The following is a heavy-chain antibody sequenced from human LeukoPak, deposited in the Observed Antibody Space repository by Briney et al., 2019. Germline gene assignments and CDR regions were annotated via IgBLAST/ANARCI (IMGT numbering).Heavy chain of an antibody. V-gene: IGHV3-30-3*01. Sequence: GGSLRLSCAASGFIFSSYVMHWVRQAPGKGVEWVAVISSDGSSKYYADSVKGRFTISRDNSKNTLYLHMNSLRADDTAVYYCGRALWGYSSSPWGDWGQGTLVTVSS. CDR2: ISSDGSSK. J-gene: IGHJ4*02. CDR1: GFIFSSYV. CDR3: GRALWGYSSSPWGD. D-gene: IGHD6-13*01.